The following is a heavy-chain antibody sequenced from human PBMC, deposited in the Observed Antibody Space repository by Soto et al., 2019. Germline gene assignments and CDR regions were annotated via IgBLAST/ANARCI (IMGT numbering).Heavy chain of an antibody. J-gene: IGHJ4*02. D-gene: IGHD3-10*01. CDR2: IWDDGSNK. CDR3: ARGRVRGVIRSDY. Sequence: QVQLVESGGGVVQPGRSLRLSCAASGFTFSSYGMHWVRQVPGKVLEWVAGIWDDGSNKDYADSVKGRFTISRDNYKNTLYLQMHSLRAEDKAVYYCARGRVRGVIRSDYWGQGTLVTVSS. CDR1: GFTFSSYG. V-gene: IGHV3-33*01.